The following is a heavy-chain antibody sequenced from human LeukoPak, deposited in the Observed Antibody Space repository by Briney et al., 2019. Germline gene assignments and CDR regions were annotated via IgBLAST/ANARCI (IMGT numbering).Heavy chain of an antibody. CDR2: IHYTGST. V-gene: IGHV4-39*01. CDR1: GGSISNSNYY. CDR3: ARRGRNYGGGTYFLDY. Sequence: PSETLSLTCTVSGGSISNSNYYWGWIRQPPGKGLEWIGNIHYTGSTYYNPSLRSRVTISVDTSKNQFSLKLTSVTAADTAVYYCARRGRNYGGGTYFLDYWGQGTLVTVSS. D-gene: IGHD3-10*01. J-gene: IGHJ4*02.